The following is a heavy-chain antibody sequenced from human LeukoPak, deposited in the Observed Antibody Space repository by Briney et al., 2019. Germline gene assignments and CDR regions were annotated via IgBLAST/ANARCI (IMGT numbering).Heavy chain of an antibody. D-gene: IGHD4-17*01. CDR2: ISYDGSNK. V-gene: IGHV3-30*18. CDR1: GFTFSDYG. Sequence: GGSLRLSCAASGFTFSDYGMHWVRQAPGKGLEWVAVISYDGSNKYSANSVKGRFTISRDNSKNTLYLQMNSLRAEDTAVYYCAKDEDYGDYVLSYWGQGTLVTVSS. J-gene: IGHJ4*02. CDR3: AKDEDYGDYVLSY.